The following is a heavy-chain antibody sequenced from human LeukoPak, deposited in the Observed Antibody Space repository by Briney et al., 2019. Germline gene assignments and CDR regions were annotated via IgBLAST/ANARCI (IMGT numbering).Heavy chain of an antibody. J-gene: IGHJ4*02. CDR3: ASEWVHYDYGLDY. V-gene: IGHV1-46*01. CDR2: INPSGGST. CDR1: GYTFTSYY. D-gene: IGHD3-16*01. Sequence: ASVKVSCKASGYTFTSYYKHWVRQAPGQGLEWMGIINPSGGSTSYAQKFQGRVTMTRDTSTSTVYMELSSLRSEDTAVYYCASEWVHYDYGLDYWGQGTLVTVSS.